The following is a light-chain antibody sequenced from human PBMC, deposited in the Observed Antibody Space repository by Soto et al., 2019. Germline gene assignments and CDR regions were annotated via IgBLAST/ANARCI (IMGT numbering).Light chain of an antibody. CDR2: EVS. V-gene: IGLV2-8*01. J-gene: IGLJ3*02. Sequence: ALTQPPSASGSPGQSVTISCTGTSRDVGGYNYVSWYQQHPGKAPKLMIYEVSKRPSGVPDRFSGSKSGNTASLTVSGLQAEDEADYYCSSYAGSNNLVIAGGTKSPS. CDR3: SSYAGSNNLV. CDR1: SRDVGGYNY.